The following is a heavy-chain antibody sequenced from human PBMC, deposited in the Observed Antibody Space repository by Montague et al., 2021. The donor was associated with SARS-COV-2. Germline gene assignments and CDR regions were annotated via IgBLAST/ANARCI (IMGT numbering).Heavy chain of an antibody. CDR3: ARIRVGVCWCYRYFDY. CDR1: GGSISSSSYY. V-gene: IGHV4-39*01. CDR2: IYYSGST. J-gene: IGHJ4*02. D-gene: IGHD3-16*02. Sequence: SETLSLTCTVSGGSISSSSYYWGWIRQPPGKGLEWIGSIYYSGSTYYNPSLKSRVTISVDTSKNQFSLKLSSVTAADTAVYYCARIRVGVCWCYRYFDYWGQGTLVTVSS.